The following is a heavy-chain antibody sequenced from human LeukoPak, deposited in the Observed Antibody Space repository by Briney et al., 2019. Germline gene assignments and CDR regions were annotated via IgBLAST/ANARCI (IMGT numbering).Heavy chain of an antibody. CDR1: GFTFRTFG. CDR3: AKGRGGYGDDEIDY. CDR2: IRFDGGNI. V-gene: IGHV3-30*02. J-gene: IGHJ4*02. Sequence: GGSLRLSCAASGFTFRTFGMHWVRQAPGKGLEWVAFIRFDGGNIYYADSVKGRFTISRDSSKNTLYLQMNSLRAEDTAVYYCAKGRGGYGDDEIDYWGQGTLVTVSS. D-gene: IGHD4-17*01.